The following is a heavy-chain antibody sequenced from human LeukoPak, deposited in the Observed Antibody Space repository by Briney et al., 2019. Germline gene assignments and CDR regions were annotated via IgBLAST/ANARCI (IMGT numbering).Heavy chain of an antibody. Sequence: SETLSLTCTVSGGSISGYYWSWIRQPTGKGLEWIGYIYYSGSTNYNPSLKSRVTISVDTSKNQFSLKLSSVTAADTAVYYCARALGYCSSSSCSYFDYWGQGTLVTVSS. CDR3: ARALGYCSSSSCSYFDY. J-gene: IGHJ4*02. CDR2: IYYSGST. D-gene: IGHD2-2*01. CDR1: GGSISGYY. V-gene: IGHV4-59*01.